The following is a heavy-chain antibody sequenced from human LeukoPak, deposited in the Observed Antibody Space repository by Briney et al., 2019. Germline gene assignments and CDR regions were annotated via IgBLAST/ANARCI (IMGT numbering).Heavy chain of an antibody. CDR2: INSDGSST. CDR1: GFTFSNYW. CDR3: AREGAAADFDY. D-gene: IGHD6-13*01. J-gene: IGHJ4*02. V-gene: IGHV3-74*01. Sequence: PGGSLRLSCAASGFTFSNYWVHWVRQAPGKGLVWVSRINSDGSSTSYADSVKGRFTISRDNAKNTLYLQMNSLRAEDTAVYYCAREGAAADFDYWGQGTLVTVSS.